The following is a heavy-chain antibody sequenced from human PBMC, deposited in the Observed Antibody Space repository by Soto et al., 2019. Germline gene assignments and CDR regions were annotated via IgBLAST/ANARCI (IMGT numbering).Heavy chain of an antibody. D-gene: IGHD3-22*01. CDR1: GAAISSGGYY. CDR2: AYYTGNT. Sequence: QLQLQESGPGLVKPSQTLSLTCTVSGAAISSGGYYWTWIRQRPGKGLEWIGSAYYTGNTYYTPSLKSRVTMSVDTSKSQFSLRLTSVTAADTAVYYYARAGYYESSGILRAPFDHWGQGALVIVSS. J-gene: IGHJ4*02. V-gene: IGHV4-31*03. CDR3: ARAGYYESSGILRAPFDH.